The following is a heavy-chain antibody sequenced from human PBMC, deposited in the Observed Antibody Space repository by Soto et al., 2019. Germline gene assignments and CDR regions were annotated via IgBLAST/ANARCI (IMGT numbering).Heavy chain of an antibody. CDR1: GGSIRSSNW. J-gene: IGHJ4*02. D-gene: IGHD1-26*01. Sequence: QVQLQESGPGLVKPSGTLSLTCAVSGGSIRSSNWWSWVRQPPGKGLEWIGEIYHSGSTNYNPSLKSRVTISVDKSKNQVSLKLSSVTAADTAVYYGARARSFVGAEFDYWGQGTLVTVSS. V-gene: IGHV4-4*02. CDR3: ARARSFVGAEFDY. CDR2: IYHSGST.